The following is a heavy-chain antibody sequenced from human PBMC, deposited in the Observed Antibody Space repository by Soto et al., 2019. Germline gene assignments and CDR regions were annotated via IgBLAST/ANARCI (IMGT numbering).Heavy chain of an antibody. J-gene: IGHJ4*02. D-gene: IGHD2-15*01. CDR3: ARQPLGYCSGGSCPPTVIDY. V-gene: IGHV4-39*01. Sequence: QLQLQESGPGLVKPSETLSLTCTVSGGSISSSSYYWGWIRQPPGKGLEWIGSIYYSGNTYYNPSLKSRVTISVDTSKNQFSLKLSSVTAADTAVYYCARQPLGYCSGGSCPPTVIDYWGQGTLVTVSS. CDR2: IYYSGNT. CDR1: GGSISSSSYY.